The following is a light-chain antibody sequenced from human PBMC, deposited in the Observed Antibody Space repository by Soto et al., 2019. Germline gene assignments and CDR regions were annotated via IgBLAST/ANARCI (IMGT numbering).Light chain of an antibody. Sequence: DIVMTQSPDSLAVSLGERATINCKSSQNILYNSISKNYLAWYQQKPGQPPKLLIYWASTRESGVPDRFSGSGSGTDFTLTISSLQAEDVAVYYCQQYYSTPPMFGQGTKVEIK. V-gene: IGKV4-1*01. CDR2: WAS. CDR1: QNILYNSISKNY. CDR3: QQYYSTPPM. J-gene: IGKJ1*01.